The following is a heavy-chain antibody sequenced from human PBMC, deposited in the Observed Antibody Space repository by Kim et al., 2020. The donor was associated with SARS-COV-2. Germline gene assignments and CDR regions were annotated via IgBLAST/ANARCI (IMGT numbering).Heavy chain of an antibody. D-gene: IGHD5-12*01. CDR1: GFVFRNYG. CDR3: ARDEYGGYSGSLWFDP. J-gene: IGHJ5*02. Sequence: GGSLRLSCEASGFVFRNYGMTWVRQAPGKGLQWVSSIGGSGKTSYADSAKGRFTISRDNSRNTLDLQMKSLSVEDTAVYYCARDEYGGYSGSLWFDPRGQGTPVTVSS. V-gene: IGHV3-23*01. CDR2: IGGSGKT.